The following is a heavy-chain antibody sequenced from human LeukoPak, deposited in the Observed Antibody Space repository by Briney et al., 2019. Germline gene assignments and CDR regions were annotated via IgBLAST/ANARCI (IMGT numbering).Heavy chain of an antibody. V-gene: IGHV4-59*01. J-gene: IGHJ3*02. CDR3: ARDRRFGGYNAFDI. D-gene: IGHD5-12*01. CDR1: GGSISSYY. Sequence: SETLSLTCTVSGGSISSYYWSWIRQPPGKGLEWIGYIYYSGSTNYNPSLKSRVTISVDTSKNQFSLKLSSVTAADTAVYYCARDRRFGGYNAFDIWGQGTMATVSS. CDR2: IYYSGST.